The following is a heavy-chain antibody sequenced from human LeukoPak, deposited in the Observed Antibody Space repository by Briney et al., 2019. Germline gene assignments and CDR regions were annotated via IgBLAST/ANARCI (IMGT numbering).Heavy chain of an antibody. V-gene: IGHV3-11*01. CDR2: ISSSGNTI. J-gene: IGHJ2*01. CDR1: GFTVSSNY. CDR3: ARESMAVSRARWYFDL. Sequence: GGSLRLSCAASGFTVSSNYMNWLRQAPGKGLEWVSYISSSGNTIYYADSVKGRFTISRDNANNSLYLQMNSLRAEDTAVYYCARESMAVSRARWYFDLWGRGTLVTVSS. D-gene: IGHD2-8*02.